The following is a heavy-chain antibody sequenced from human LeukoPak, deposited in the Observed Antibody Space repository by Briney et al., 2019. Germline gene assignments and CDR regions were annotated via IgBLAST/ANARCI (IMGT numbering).Heavy chain of an antibody. Sequence: SETLSLTCTVSGGSVSSGSYYWSWIRQPPGKGLEWIGYIYYSGSTNYNPSLRSRVTISVDTSKNQFSLKLSSVTAADTAVYYCARDPGKYYDILTGYYYYYYHGMDVWGKGTTVTVSS. CDR1: GGSVSSGSYY. CDR3: ARDPGKYYDILTGYYYYYYHGMDV. J-gene: IGHJ6*04. CDR2: IYYSGST. V-gene: IGHV4-61*01. D-gene: IGHD3-9*01.